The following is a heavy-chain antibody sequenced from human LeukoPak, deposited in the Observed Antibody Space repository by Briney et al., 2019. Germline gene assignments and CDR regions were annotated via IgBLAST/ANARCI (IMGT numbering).Heavy chain of an antibody. V-gene: IGHV4-39*01. CDR1: GGSISSSSYY. CDR2: IYYSGST. Sequence: SETLPPTCTVSGGSISSSSYYWGWIRQPPGKGLEWIGSIYYSGSTYYNPSLKSRVTISVDTSKNQFSLKLSSVTAADTAVYYCARLRPKTTVTTEYYMDVWGKGTTVTVSS. J-gene: IGHJ6*03. D-gene: IGHD4-17*01. CDR3: ARLRPKTTVTTEYYMDV.